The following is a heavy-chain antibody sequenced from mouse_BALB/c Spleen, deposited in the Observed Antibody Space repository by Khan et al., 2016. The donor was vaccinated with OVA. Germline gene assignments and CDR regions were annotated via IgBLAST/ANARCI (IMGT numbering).Heavy chain of an antibody. V-gene: IGHV2-6-7*01. Sequence: VQLKESGPGLVAPSQSLSITCTVSGFSLTGYGVNWVRQPPGKGLEWLGMIWGDGSTDYNSGIKSRLSITKDNSKSQVFVKMNSLQTDYTARYYCARAYYANYREAMDYWGQGNSVTVAS. D-gene: IGHD2-10*01. CDR2: IWGDGST. J-gene: IGHJ4*01. CDR1: GFSLTGYG. CDR3: ARAYYANYREAMDY.